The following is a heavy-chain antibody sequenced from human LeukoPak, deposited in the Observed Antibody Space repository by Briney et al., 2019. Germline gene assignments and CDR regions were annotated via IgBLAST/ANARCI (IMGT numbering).Heavy chain of an antibody. CDR3: ARSNFVRGALPYYFDY. CDR1: GYTVNSNY. J-gene: IGHJ4*02. D-gene: IGHD3-10*01. Sequence: PGGSLRLACAASGYTVNSNYMNWVRQAPGKGLEWVSVIYSGGNTYNADSVKGRFTISRDNSKNTLYLQMNSLRAEDTAVYYCARSNFVRGALPYYFDYWGQGTLVTVSS. V-gene: IGHV3-66*01. CDR2: IYSGGNT.